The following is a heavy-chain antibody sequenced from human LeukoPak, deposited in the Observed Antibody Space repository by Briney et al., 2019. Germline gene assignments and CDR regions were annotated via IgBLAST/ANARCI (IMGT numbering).Heavy chain of an antibody. CDR1: GVSISSYY. V-gene: IGHV4-59*08. J-gene: IGHJ4*02. D-gene: IGHD6-13*01. Sequence: SETLSLTCTVSGVSISSYYWSWIRQPPGKGLEWIGHIYYSGSTNYNPSLKSRVTISVDTSKNQISLRLNSVTAADTAVYYCAKRGYSSSWNYWGQGTLVTVSS. CDR2: IYYSGST. CDR3: AKRGYSSSWNY.